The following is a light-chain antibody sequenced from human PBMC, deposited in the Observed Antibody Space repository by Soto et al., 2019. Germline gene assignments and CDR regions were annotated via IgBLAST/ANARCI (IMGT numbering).Light chain of an antibody. Sequence: EIVMTPSPATLSVSQGERATLSCRASQSVSSDLAWYHQKPGQAPRLLIYGASNRATGIPDRFSGGGSGTDFTLTISRLEPEDFAVYYCQQYGNSLTFGGGTKVDI. CDR2: GAS. CDR3: QQYGNSLT. J-gene: IGKJ4*01. V-gene: IGKV3-20*01. CDR1: QSVSSD.